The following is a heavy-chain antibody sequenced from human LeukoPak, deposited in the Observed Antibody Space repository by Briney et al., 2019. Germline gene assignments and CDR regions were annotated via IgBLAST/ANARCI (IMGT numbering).Heavy chain of an antibody. CDR3: ARSYGYGTNFDY. J-gene: IGHJ4*02. Sequence: SQTLSLTCTVSGGSISSAVYYWSWIRQYPGKGLEWIGYIHYSGSTDYNASLKSRVTFSLDTSKNNFSLRLTSVTAADTAVYYCARSYGYGTNFDYWGQGTLVTVSS. V-gene: IGHV4-31*03. CDR1: GGSISSAVYY. D-gene: IGHD5-18*01. CDR2: IHYSGST.